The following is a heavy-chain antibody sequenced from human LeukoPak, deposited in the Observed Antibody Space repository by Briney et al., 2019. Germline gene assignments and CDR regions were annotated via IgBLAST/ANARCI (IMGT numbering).Heavy chain of an antibody. CDR3: ARTMVRGVGGYYYYYYGMDV. V-gene: IGHV4-30-2*01. Sequence: SQTLSLTCAVSGGSISSGGYSWSWIRQPPGKGLEWIGYIYHSGSTYYNPSLKSRVTISVDTSKNQFSLKLSSVTAADTAVYYCARTMVRGVGGYYYYYYGMDVWGQGTTVTVSS. D-gene: IGHD3-10*01. CDR2: IYHSGST. J-gene: IGHJ6*02. CDR1: GGSISSGGYS.